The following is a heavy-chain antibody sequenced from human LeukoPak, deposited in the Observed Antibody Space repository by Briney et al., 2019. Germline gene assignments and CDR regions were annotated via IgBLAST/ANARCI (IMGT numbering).Heavy chain of an antibody. CDR3: ARGGEFYDSPYGMDV. J-gene: IGHJ6*02. CDR2: IYYSGST. CDR1: GGSISSGGYY. V-gene: IGHV4-31*03. Sequence: SETLSLTCTVSGGSISSGGYYWSWIRQHPGKGLEWIGYIYYSGSTYYNPSLKSRVTISVDTSKNQFSLKLSSVTAADTAVYYCARGGEFYDSPYGMDVWGQGTTVTVSS. D-gene: IGHD3-3*01.